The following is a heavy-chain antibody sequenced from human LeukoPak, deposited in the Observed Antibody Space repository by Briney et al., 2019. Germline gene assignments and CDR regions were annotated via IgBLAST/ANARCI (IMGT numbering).Heavy chain of an antibody. CDR2: IVVGSGNT. CDR3: AADSQRLQRDY. J-gene: IGHJ4*02. Sequence: LWASVTVSCKASGFTFTSSAVQWVRQARGQRLEWIGWIVVGSGNTNYAQKFQERVTITRDMSTSTAYMELSSLRSEDTAVYYCAADSQRLQRDYCGQGTLVTVSS. CDR1: GFTFTSSA. V-gene: IGHV1-58*01.